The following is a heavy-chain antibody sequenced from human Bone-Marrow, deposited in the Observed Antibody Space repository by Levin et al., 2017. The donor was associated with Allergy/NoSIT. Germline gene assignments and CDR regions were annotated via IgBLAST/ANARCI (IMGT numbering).Heavy chain of an antibody. CDR1: GISFRNYF. D-gene: IGHD6-19*01. V-gene: IGHV3-7*03. J-gene: IGHJ4*02. CDR3: AGGMGWLVDY. CDR2: INQDGSEI. Sequence: GGSLRLSCAASGISFRNYFMNWVRQAPGKGLEWVAVINQDGSEIFYGDSMKGRFTISRDNAKHSLYLQMNSLRDDDTAVYCCAGGMGWLVDYWGQGTLVTVSS.